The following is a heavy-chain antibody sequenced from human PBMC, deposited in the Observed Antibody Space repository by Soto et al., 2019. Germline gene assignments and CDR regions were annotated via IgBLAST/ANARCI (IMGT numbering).Heavy chain of an antibody. CDR1: GGTISSSGYS. V-gene: IGHV4-39*01. CDR2: IYYSGTT. Sequence: PSETLSLTCTVSGGTISSSGYSWGWIRQPPGKGLEYIGNIYYSGTTYYNPSLKSRVTISVDTSKNQFSLKLSSVTAADTAVYYCASHKSHSDWFDPWGQGTLVTVSS. J-gene: IGHJ5*02. CDR3: ASHKSHSDWFDP.